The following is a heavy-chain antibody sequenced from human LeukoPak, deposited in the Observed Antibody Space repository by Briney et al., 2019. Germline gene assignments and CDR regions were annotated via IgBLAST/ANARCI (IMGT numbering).Heavy chain of an antibody. CDR2: ISYDGSNK. V-gene: IGHV3-30*18. CDR1: GFTFSSYG. D-gene: IGHD1/OR15-1a*01. CDR3: AKEEQEGDFDY. Sequence: PGGSLRLSCAASGFTFSSYGMHWVRQAPGKGLGWVAVISYDGSNKYYADSVKGRFTISRDNSKNTLYLQMNSLRAEDTAVYYCAKEEQEGDFDYWGQGTLVTVSS. J-gene: IGHJ4*02.